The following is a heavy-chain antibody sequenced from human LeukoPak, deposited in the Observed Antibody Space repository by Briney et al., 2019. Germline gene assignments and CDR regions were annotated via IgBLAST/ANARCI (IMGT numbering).Heavy chain of an antibody. CDR2: INHSGST. D-gene: IGHD2-2*02. J-gene: IGHJ1*01. V-gene: IGHV4-34*01. CDR3: ARGSAAILRYFQH. Sequence: SETLSLTCAVYGGSFSGYYWIWIRQPPGKGLEWIGEINHSGSTNYNPSLKSRVTISVDTSKNQFSLKLSSVTAADTAVYYCARGSAAILRYFQHWGQGTLVTVSS. CDR1: GGSFSGYY.